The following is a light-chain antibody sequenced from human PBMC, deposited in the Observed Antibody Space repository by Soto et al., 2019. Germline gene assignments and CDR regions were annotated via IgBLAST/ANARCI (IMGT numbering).Light chain of an antibody. V-gene: IGLV1-44*01. CDR3: ASWDDSLNAVV. Sequence: QSVLTQPPSASGTPGQRVTISCSGSSSNIGSDTVTWYQQLPGTTPTLLVYSNNQRPSGVPDRFSGSQSGTSASLAISGLQSEDEADYYCASWDDSLNAVVFGGGTKLTVL. CDR1: SSNIGSDT. J-gene: IGLJ2*01. CDR2: SNN.